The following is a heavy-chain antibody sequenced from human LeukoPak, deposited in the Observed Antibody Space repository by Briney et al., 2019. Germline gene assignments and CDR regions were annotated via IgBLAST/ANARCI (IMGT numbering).Heavy chain of an antibody. CDR1: GFSFSSYA. V-gene: IGHV3-23*01. D-gene: IGHD6-19*01. CDR2: ISGSGATT. J-gene: IGHJ3*02. Sequence: PGGSQTLSCAASGFSFSSYAMSWVRQAPGKGLEWVSFISGSGATTYYVDSVKGRFTISRDNSQNTVYLQMNTLTDEDTAVYYCVKNLRLVISVAGTPRDAFDIWGQGTVVTVSS. CDR3: VKNLRLVISVAGTPRDAFDI.